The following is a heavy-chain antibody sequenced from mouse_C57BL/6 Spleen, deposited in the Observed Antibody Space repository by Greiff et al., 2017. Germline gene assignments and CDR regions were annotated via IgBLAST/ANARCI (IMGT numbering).Heavy chain of an antibody. J-gene: IGHJ4*01. CDR2: INPGDGGT. V-gene: IGHV1-80*01. Sequence: VQLQQSGAELVKPGASVKISCKASGYAFTSYWMNWVKQRPGKGLEWIGQINPGDGGTNYNRKFKGKATLTADKSSSTAYMQLSSLTSEDSAVYYCAKCSYYAMDDWGQGTSGTVSS. CDR3: AKCSYYAMDD. CDR1: GYAFTSYW.